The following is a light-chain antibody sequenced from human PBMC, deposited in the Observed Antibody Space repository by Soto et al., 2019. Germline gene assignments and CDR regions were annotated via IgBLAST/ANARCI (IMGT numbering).Light chain of an antibody. CDR2: EPS. V-gene: IGKV3-11*01. J-gene: IGKJ4*01. CDR3: QQRRDWPLT. CDR1: RTVDNQ. Sequence: EIVLTQSPETLSLSPGERATLSCRASRTVDNQLAWYQQKPGQAPRLLIYEPSNRATGLPARFSGSGSRTDFTLTLSRLDPGHFALYYCQQRRDWPLTFGGGTQVEIK.